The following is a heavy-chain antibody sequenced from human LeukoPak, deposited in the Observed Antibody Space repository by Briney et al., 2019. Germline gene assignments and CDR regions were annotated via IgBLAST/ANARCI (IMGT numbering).Heavy chain of an antibody. CDR2: ITASGDST. CDR3: ARSMAQDVDAFDI. V-gene: IGHV3-23*01. J-gene: IGHJ3*02. Sequence: GESLRLSCAASGFTFSNHVMIWVRQAPGKGLEWVSGITASGDSTYYADSVEGRFTMSRDNSKNTVYLQMNSLRVDDTAVYYCARSMAQDVDAFDIWGQGTMVTVSS. D-gene: IGHD2-21*01. CDR1: GFTFSNHV.